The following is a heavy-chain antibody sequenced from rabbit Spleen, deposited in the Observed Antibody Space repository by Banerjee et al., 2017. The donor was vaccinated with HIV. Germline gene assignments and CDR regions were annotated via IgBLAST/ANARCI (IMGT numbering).Heavy chain of an antibody. D-gene: IGHD6-1*01. V-gene: IGHV1S40*01. CDR2: IYIGGGNT. J-gene: IGHJ4*01. CDR3: TRDGIGGRRGAGYALNL. CDR1: GFIFSDNYD. Sequence: QSLEESGGDLVKPGASLTLTCTASGFIFSDNYDMCWVRQAPGKGLEWIACIYIGGGNTYYANWVTGRFTISKTSSTTVTLQMTSLTAADTATYFCTRDGIGGRRGAGYALNLWGPGTLVTVS.